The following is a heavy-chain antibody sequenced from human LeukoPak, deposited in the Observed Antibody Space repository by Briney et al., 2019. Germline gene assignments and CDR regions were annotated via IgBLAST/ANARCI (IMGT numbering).Heavy chain of an antibody. V-gene: IGHV3-23*01. Sequence: GGTLRLSCAASGFNFNNYGTSWVRQAPGKGLEWVSTISDSGYRTLYGASVKGRFTISRDNSKDTVYLQMNKLRAEDTAVYYCANSPVLLWFGELTYYYMDVWGKGTTVTISS. CDR2: ISDSGYRT. CDR3: ANSPVLLWFGELTYYYMDV. D-gene: IGHD3-10*01. J-gene: IGHJ6*03. CDR1: GFNFNNYG.